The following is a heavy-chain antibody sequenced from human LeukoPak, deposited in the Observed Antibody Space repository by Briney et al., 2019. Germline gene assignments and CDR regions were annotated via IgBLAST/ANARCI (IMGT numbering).Heavy chain of an antibody. CDR3: ARPRGGDWLLVSAFDI. V-gene: IGHV1-69*04. Sequence: SVKVSCKASGGTFSSYAISWVRQAPGQGLEWMGRIIPILGIANYAQKFQGRVTITADKSTSTAYMELSSLRSEDTAVYYCARPRGGDWLLVSAFDIWGQGTMVTVSS. CDR2: IIPILGIA. CDR1: GGTFSSYA. D-gene: IGHD3-9*01. J-gene: IGHJ3*02.